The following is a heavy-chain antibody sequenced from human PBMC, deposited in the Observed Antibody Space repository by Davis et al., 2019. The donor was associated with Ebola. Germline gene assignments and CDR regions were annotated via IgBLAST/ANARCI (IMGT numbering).Heavy chain of an antibody. D-gene: IGHD2-2*01. V-gene: IGHV4-4*07. CDR3: ARGGYCSSTSCPWTGFYYGMDV. CDR2: IYTSGST. Sequence: PSETLSLTCTVSGGSISSYYWSWIRQPAGKGLEWIGRIYTSGSTNYNPSLKSRVTISVDTSKNQFSLKLSSVTAADTAVYYCARGGYCSSTSCPWTGFYYGMDVWGQGTTVTVSS. J-gene: IGHJ6*02. CDR1: GGSISSYY.